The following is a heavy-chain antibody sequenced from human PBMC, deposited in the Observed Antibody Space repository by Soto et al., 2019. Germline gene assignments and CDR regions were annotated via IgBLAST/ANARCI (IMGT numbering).Heavy chain of an antibody. CDR3: AHSALHMITFGGVGVTGYDY. V-gene: IGHV2-5*02. CDR2: IYWDDDK. Sequence: QITLKESGPTLVKPTQTLTLTCTFSGFSLSTSGVGVGWIRQPPGKALEWLALIYWDDDKRYSPSLKSRLTITKDTAKNQVVLTMTNMDPVDTATYYCAHSALHMITFGGVGVTGYDYWGQGTLVTVSS. D-gene: IGHD3-16*01. J-gene: IGHJ4*02. CDR1: GFSLSTSGVG.